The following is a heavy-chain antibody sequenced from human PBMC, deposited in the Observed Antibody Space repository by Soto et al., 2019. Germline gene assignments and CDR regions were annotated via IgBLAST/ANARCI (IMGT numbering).Heavy chain of an antibody. CDR1: GGSVSSGSYY. Sequence: SETLSLTCTVSGGSVSSGSYYWSWIRQPPGKGLEWIGYIYYSGSTNYNPSLKSRVTISVDTSKNQFSLKLSSVTAADTAVYYCARGVSYYDFWSGPYYFDYWGQGTLVTVSS. CDR3: ARGVSYYDFWSGPYYFDY. V-gene: IGHV4-61*01. D-gene: IGHD3-3*01. J-gene: IGHJ4*02. CDR2: IYYSGST.